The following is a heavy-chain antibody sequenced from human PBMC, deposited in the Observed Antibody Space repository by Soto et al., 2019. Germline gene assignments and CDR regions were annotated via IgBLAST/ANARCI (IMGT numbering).Heavy chain of an antibody. D-gene: IGHD3-9*01. CDR2: ISGSGGST. Sequence: EVQLLESGGGLVQPGGSLRLSCAASGFTFSSYAMSWVRQAPGKGLERVSAISGSGGSTYYADSVKGRFTISRDNSKNTLYLQMNSLRAEDTAVYYCATDILSGYYRDAFDIWGQGTMVTFSS. V-gene: IGHV3-23*01. CDR1: GFTFSSYA. J-gene: IGHJ3*02. CDR3: ATDILSGYYRDAFDI.